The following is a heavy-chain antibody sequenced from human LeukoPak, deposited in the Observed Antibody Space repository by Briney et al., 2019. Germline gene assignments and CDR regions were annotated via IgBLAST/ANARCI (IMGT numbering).Heavy chain of an antibody. Sequence: PSETLSLTCAVYGGSFSGYYWSWIRQPPGKGLEWIGEINHSGSTNYNPSLKSRVTISVDTSKNQFSLKLSSVTAADTAVYYCARHAPGGSDYWGQGTLVTVSS. CDR3: ARHAPGGSDY. J-gene: IGHJ4*02. CDR1: GGSFSGYY. D-gene: IGHD3-10*01. V-gene: IGHV4-34*01. CDR2: INHSGST.